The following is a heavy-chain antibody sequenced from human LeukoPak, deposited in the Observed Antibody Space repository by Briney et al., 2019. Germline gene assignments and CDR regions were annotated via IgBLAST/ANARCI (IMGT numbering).Heavy chain of an antibody. V-gene: IGHV4-59*01. Sequence: PSETLSLTCTVSGGSISSYYWGWIRQPPGKGLEWIGYIYYSGSTNYNPSLKSRVTISLDTSKNQFSLRLSSVTAADTAVYYCARDRTYGHFDYWGQGTLVTVPS. J-gene: IGHJ4*02. CDR2: IYYSGST. CDR1: GGSISSYY. CDR3: ARDRTYGHFDY. D-gene: IGHD3-10*01.